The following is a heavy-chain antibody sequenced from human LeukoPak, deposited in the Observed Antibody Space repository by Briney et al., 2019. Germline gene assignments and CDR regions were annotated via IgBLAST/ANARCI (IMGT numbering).Heavy chain of an antibody. CDR2: IWYDGSNK. CDR3: ARDHGLYYYYGMDV. V-gene: IGHV3-33*01. D-gene: IGHD3-10*01. J-gene: IGHJ6*02. Sequence: GRSLRLSCAASGFTFSSYGMHWARQAPGKGLEWVAVIWYDGSNKYYADSVKGRFTISRDNSKNTLYLQMNSLRAEDTAVYYCARDHGLYYYYGMDVWGQGATVTVSS. CDR1: GFTFSSYG.